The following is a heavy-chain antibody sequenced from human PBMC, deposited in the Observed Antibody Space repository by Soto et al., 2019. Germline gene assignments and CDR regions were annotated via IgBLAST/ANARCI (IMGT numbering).Heavy chain of an antibody. CDR1: GCSISSYY. J-gene: IGHJ4*02. D-gene: IGHD1-26*01. Sequence: SETLSLTCPVSGCSISSYYWSWIRQPPGKGLEWIGYIYYSGGTNYNPSLKSRVTISVDSSKNHFSLKLSSVTAADTAVYYCARRYGGNLDYWGQGTLVTVSS. V-gene: IGHV4-59*08. CDR3: ARRYGGNLDY. CDR2: IYYSGGT.